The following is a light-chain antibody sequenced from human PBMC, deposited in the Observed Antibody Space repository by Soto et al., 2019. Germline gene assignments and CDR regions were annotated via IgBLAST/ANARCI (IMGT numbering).Light chain of an antibody. CDR3: LQSYSSPRT. Sequence: DIQMTQSPSSLSASVGDRATITCRASQSIDTYLNWYQQKPGKAPKLLIYDASTLQSGVPSRFSGSGSGTDFTLTISSLQPEDFATYYCLQSYSSPRTFGQGTKVDIK. V-gene: IGKV1-39*01. CDR2: DAS. J-gene: IGKJ1*01. CDR1: QSIDTY.